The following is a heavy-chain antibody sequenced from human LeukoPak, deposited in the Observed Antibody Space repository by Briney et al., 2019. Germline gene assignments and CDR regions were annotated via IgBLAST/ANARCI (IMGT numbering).Heavy chain of an antibody. CDR3: ARETMYYYDSSGYYPDY. CDR1: GFTFSSYW. D-gene: IGHD3-22*01. CDR2: IKQDGSEK. Sequence: GGSLRLSCAAFGFTFSSYWMSWVRQAPGKGLEWVANIKQDGSEKYYVDSVKGRFTISRDNAKNSLYLQMNSLRAEDTAVYYCARETMYYYDSSGYYPDYWGQGTLVTVSS. J-gene: IGHJ4*02. V-gene: IGHV3-7*01.